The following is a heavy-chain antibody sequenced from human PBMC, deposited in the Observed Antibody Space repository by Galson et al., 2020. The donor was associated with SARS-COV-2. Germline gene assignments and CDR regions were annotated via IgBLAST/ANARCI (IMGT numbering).Heavy chain of an antibody. CDR3: ASLAAAGTLHYYYGMDV. CDR1: GFTFSSYS. D-gene: IGHD6-13*01. V-gene: IGHV3-21*01. J-gene: IGHJ6*02. Sequence: GESLKISCVASGFTFSSYSMNWVRQAPGKGLEWVSSISSSSSYIYYADSVKGRFTISRDNAKNSLYLQMNSLRAEDTAVYYCASLAAAGTLHYYYGMDVWGQGTTVTVSS. CDR2: ISSSSSYI.